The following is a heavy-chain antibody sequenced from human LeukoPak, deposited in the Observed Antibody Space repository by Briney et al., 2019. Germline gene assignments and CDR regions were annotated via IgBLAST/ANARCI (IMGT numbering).Heavy chain of an antibody. CDR2: IYYSGST. Sequence: PSETLSLTCTVSGGSISSYYWSWIRQPPGKGLEWIGYIYYSGSTNYNPSLKSRVTISMDTSKNQFSLELSSVTAADTAVYYCARDDYGDPLDYWGQGTLITVSS. CDR3: ARDDYGDPLDY. D-gene: IGHD4/OR15-4a*01. J-gene: IGHJ4*02. V-gene: IGHV4-59*12. CDR1: GGSISSYY.